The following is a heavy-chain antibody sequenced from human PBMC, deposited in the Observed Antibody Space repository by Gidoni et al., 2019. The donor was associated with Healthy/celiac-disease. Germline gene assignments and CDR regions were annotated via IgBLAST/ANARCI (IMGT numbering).Heavy chain of an antibody. J-gene: IGHJ6*03. CDR2: ISGSGGST. D-gene: IGHD1-1*01. CDR3: AKDIETTESYYMDV. CDR1: GFTFSSYA. Sequence: EVPLLESGGGLVQPGGSLRLSCAASGFTFSSYAMSWVRQAPGKGREWVSAISGSGGSTYYADSVKGRFTISRDNSKNTLYLQMNSLRAEDTAVYYCAKDIETTESYYMDVWGKGTTVTVSS. V-gene: IGHV3-23*01.